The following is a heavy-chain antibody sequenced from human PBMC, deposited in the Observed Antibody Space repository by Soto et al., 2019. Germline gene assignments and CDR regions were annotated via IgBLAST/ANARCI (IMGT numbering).Heavy chain of an antibody. D-gene: IGHD3-3*01. CDR1: GYTLTDLS. J-gene: IGHJ4*02. Sequence: QVQLVQSGAEVKKPGASVKVSCKVSGYTLTDLSMQWVRQAPGKGLEWMGGFDPEGGETIYAQKFQGRVTMTEDTTTDTAYTELSRLRSEDTTVYYCATHRSGRFLEWLPQGTFGYCGQGTLVTVSS. CDR3: ATHRSGRFLEWLPQGTFGY. CDR2: FDPEGGET. V-gene: IGHV1-24*01.